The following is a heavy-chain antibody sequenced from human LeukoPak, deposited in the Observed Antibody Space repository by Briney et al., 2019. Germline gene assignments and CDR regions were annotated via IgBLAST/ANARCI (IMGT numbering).Heavy chain of an antibody. J-gene: IGHJ3*02. Sequence: SLRLSCALSGLTFSNYGTHCVSHAPGRGREWVAVIWYDGTNKFYIDSVKGRFAISRDNSKNTLYLQMNSLRPEDTALYYCVRMDSRTWSRPAAFDIWGRGTMVTVSS. D-gene: IGHD6-13*01. V-gene: IGHV3-33*01. CDR3: VRMDSRTWSRPAAFDI. CDR2: IWYDGTNK. CDR1: GLTFSNYG.